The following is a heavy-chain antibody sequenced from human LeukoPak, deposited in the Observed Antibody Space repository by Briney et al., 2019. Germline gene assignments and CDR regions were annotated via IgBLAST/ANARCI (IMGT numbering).Heavy chain of an antibody. CDR2: VSGSGGST. V-gene: IGHV3-23*01. J-gene: IGHJ4*02. CDR1: GFSFSRYA. CDR3: AKDGVVPAALGIFDY. Sequence: GGSLRLSCAASGFSFSRYAMSWVRQAPGKGLEWVSAVSGSGGSTYYADSVKGRFTISRDNSKNTLYLQMNSLRAEDTAVYYCAKDGVVPAALGIFDYWGQGTLVTVSS. D-gene: IGHD2-2*01.